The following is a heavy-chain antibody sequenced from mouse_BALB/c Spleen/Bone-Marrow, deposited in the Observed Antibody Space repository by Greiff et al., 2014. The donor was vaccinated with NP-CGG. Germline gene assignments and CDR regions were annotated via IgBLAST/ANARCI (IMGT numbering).Heavy chain of an antibody. D-gene: IGHD1-1*02. CDR3: ARGGWYYYAIDY. CDR1: GFTFSSYA. CDR2: ISSGGST. Sequence: EVKLVESGGGLVKPGGSLKLSCAASGFTFSSYAMSWVRQTPEKRLEWVASISSGGSTYYSDSVKGRFTISRDNARNILYLQMSSLRSEDTAMYYCARGGWYYYAIDYWGQGASVTVSS. V-gene: IGHV5-6-5*01. J-gene: IGHJ4*01.